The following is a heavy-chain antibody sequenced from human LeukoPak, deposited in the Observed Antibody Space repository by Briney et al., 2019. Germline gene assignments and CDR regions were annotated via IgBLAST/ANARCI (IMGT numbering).Heavy chain of an antibody. D-gene: IGHD2-21*02. CDR3: AKVTPGSTARKSGLDY. Sequence: GGSLRPSCAASGFTFSTYGMHWVRQTPGKGLEWVAVMSYDGSNIYYGDSVKGRVTISRDNSKNTLYLQMNNLRVEDTALYYCAKVTPGSTARKSGLDYWGQGTLVTVSS. J-gene: IGHJ4*02. CDR1: GFTFSTYG. CDR2: MSYDGSNI. V-gene: IGHV3-30*18.